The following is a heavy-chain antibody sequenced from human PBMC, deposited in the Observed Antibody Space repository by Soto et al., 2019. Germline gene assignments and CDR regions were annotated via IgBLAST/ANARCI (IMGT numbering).Heavy chain of an antibody. V-gene: IGHV3-21*01. CDR2: ISSSSTYI. D-gene: IGHD2-15*01. CDR1: GFTFSSYS. CDR3: SVIRVVAATYWFDP. Sequence: EVQLVESGGGLVKPGGSLRLSCAASGFTFSSYSMNWVRQAPGKGLEWVSSISSSSTYIYYADSVKGRFTISRDNAKNSLYLQMNSLRADDTALYYCSVIRVVAATYWFDPWGQGTLVTVSS. J-gene: IGHJ5*02.